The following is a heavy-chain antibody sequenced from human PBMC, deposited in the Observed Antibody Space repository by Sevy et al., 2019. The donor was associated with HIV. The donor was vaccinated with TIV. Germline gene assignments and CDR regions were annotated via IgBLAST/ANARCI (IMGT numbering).Heavy chain of an antibody. Sequence: ASVKVSCKASGGTFSSYAISWVRQAPGQGLEWMGGIIPIFGTANDAQKFQGRVTITADESTSTAYMELSSLRSEDTAVYYCAREYYDFWSGYYYYYGMDVWGQGTTVTVSS. CDR1: GGTFSSYA. V-gene: IGHV1-69*13. CDR2: IIPIFGTA. D-gene: IGHD3-3*01. CDR3: AREYYDFWSGYYYYYGMDV. J-gene: IGHJ6*02.